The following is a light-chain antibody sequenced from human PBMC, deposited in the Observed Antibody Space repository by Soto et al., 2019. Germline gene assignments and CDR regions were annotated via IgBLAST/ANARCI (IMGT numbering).Light chain of an antibody. CDR1: QGIRND. V-gene: IGKV1-17*01. CDR3: QQYNSYPWT. Sequence: IQMTQSPSSLSASVEDRVTITCRASQGIRNDLGWYQQKPGKAPKLLIYDAFTLESGVASRFSGSGSGTEFTLTISSLQPDDLATYDCQQYNSYPWTFGQGTKV. J-gene: IGKJ1*01. CDR2: DAF.